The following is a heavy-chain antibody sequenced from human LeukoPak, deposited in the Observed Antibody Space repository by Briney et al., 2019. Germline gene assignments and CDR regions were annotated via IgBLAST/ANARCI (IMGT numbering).Heavy chain of an antibody. V-gene: IGHV4-31*03. CDR2: IYYSGST. CDR3: ARAQATVTTEWFDP. J-gene: IGHJ5*02. D-gene: IGHD4-17*01. Sequence: PSETLSLTCTVSGGSISSGGYYWSWIRQHPGKGLEWIGYIYYSGSTYYNPSLKSRVTISVDTSKNQFSLKLSSVTAADTAVYYCARAQATVTTEWFDPWGQGTLVTVSS. CDR1: GGSISSGGYY.